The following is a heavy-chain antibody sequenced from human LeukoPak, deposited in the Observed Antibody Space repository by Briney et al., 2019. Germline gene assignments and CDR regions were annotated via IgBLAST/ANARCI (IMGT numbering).Heavy chain of an antibody. V-gene: IGHV3-23*01. Sequence: GGSLRLSCAASGFTFSGYGMSWVRQAPRKGLEWVSGISGSGDSTYYADSVKGRFTISRDNSKNTLYLQMNSLRAEDTAVYYCAKVPVVAVAGNGYFHHWGQGTLVTVSS. J-gene: IGHJ1*01. CDR3: AKVPVVAVAGNGYFHH. D-gene: IGHD6-19*01. CDR2: ISGSGDST. CDR1: GFTFSGYG.